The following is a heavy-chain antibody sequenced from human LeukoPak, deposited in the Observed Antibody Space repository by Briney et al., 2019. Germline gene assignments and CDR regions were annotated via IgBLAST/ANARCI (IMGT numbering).Heavy chain of an antibody. CDR3: AREINVWSGHDAFDI. Sequence: SETLSLTCTVSGGSISSYYWSWIRQPAGKGLEWIGRIYTSGSTNYNPSLKSRVTMSVDTSKNQFSPKLSSVTAADTAVYYCAREINVWSGHDAFDIWGQGTMVTVSS. D-gene: IGHD3-3*01. V-gene: IGHV4-4*07. CDR1: GGSISSYY. J-gene: IGHJ3*02. CDR2: IYTSGST.